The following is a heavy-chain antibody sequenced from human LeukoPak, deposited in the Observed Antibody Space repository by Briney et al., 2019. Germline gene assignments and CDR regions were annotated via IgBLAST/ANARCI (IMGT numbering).Heavy chain of an antibody. J-gene: IGHJ5*02. CDR2: IYDRRST. CDR1: GASISSHY. Sequence: PSETLFLTCTITGASISSHYWCWIRQTPGTGLEWIEAIYDRRSTTYNPSLKSRVSISEDTARNQFCLKLSSVTGADTAVYYCAKNEVGRFDPWGQGTLVTVSS. V-gene: IGHV4-59*11. CDR3: AKNEVGRFDP. D-gene: IGHD1-26*01.